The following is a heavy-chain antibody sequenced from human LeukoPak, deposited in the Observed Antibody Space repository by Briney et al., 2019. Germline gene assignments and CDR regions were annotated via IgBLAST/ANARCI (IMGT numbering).Heavy chain of an antibody. CDR2: IYYSGST. D-gene: IGHD4-17*01. J-gene: IGHJ5*02. V-gene: IGHV4-59*01. CDR3: ASILTTVSRSWFDP. CDR1: GGSISSYY. Sequence: PSETLSITCTVSGGSISSYYWSWIRQPPGKGLEWIGYIYYSGSTNYNPSLKSRVTISVDTSKNQFSLKLSSVTAADTAVYYCASILTTVSRSWFDPWGQGTLVTVSS.